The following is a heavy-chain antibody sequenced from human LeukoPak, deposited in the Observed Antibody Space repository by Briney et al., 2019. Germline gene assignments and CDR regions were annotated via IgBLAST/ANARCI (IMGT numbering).Heavy chain of an antibody. CDR2: ISWNSGSI. V-gene: IGHV3-9*01. CDR1: GFTFDDYA. Sequence: PGGSLRLSCAASGFTFDDYAMHWVRQAPGKGLEWVSGISWNSGSIGYADSVKGRFTISRDNAKNSLYLQMNSLRAEDTALYYCAAGTATGNFDYWGQGTLVTVSS. CDR3: AAGTATGNFDY. D-gene: IGHD6-13*01. J-gene: IGHJ4*02.